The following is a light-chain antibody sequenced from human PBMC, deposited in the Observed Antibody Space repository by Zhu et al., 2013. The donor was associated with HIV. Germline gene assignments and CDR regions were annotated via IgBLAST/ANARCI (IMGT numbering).Light chain of an antibody. CDR1: QAISNH. V-gene: IGKV1-33*01. Sequence: EIQMTQSPSVVSASVGDRVTITCQASQAISNHLNWYQQKPGKAPNLLIYDASNLEIGVTSRFSGSGSGTDFSLSISSLQPEDVATYYCQQYANLPLTSGGGTKVEIK. CDR2: DAS. J-gene: IGKJ4*01. CDR3: QQYANLPLT.